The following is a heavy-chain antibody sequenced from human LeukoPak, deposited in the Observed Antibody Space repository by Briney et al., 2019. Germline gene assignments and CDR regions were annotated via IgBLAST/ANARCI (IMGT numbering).Heavy chain of an antibody. CDR1: GGSISSYY. CDR3: ARGRGYDSDY. Sequence: SETLSLTCTVSGGSISSYYWSWIRQPPGKGLGWIGYIYYSGSTNYNPPLKSRVTISVDTSKNQFSLKLSSVTAADTAVYYCARGRGYDSDYWGQGTLVTVSS. CDR2: IYYSGST. V-gene: IGHV4-59*01. D-gene: IGHD5-12*01. J-gene: IGHJ4*02.